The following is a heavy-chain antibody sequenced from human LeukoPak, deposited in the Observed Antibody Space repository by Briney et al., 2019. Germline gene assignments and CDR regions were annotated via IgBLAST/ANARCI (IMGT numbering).Heavy chain of an antibody. CDR2: INHSGST. D-gene: IGHD5-18*01. CDR1: GGSFSGYY. Sequence: SETLSLTCAVYGGSFSGYYWSWIRQPPGKGLEWIGEINHSGSTNYNPSLKSRVTISVDTSKNQFSLKLSSVTAADTAVYYCARVWDTDTSDAFDIWGQGTMVTVSS. V-gene: IGHV4-34*01. J-gene: IGHJ3*02. CDR3: ARVWDTDTSDAFDI.